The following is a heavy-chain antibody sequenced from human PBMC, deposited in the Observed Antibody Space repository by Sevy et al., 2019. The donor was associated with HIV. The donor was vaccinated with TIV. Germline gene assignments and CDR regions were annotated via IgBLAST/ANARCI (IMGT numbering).Heavy chain of an antibody. CDR1: GFSFDSYG. V-gene: IGHV3-23*01. CDR3: AEGGGGHYDPDEIGYYFYYYNMDV. Sequence: GGSLRLSCAVSGFSFDSYGMTWVRQAPGKGLEWVSGISGSGTRTYYADSVKGRFIISRDNSKNTLYLQMNSLRSEDTDLYDCAEGGGGHYDPDEIGYYFYYYNMDVWGKGTTVTVSS. J-gene: IGHJ6*03. D-gene: IGHD3-22*01. CDR2: ISGSGTRT.